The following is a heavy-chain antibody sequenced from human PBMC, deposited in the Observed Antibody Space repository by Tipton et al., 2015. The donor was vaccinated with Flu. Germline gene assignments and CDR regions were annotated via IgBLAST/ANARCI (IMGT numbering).Heavy chain of an antibody. CDR3: ARTTYDYANYGTPGAYGMDV. CDR2: IFYDGST. D-gene: IGHD4-11*01. Sequence: LRLSCTVSGGSISSYYWSWIRQPPGQGLEWVGYIFYDGSTNYNPSLKSRVTISADTSENQFSLKLSSVTAADTAVYYCARTTYDYANYGTPGAYGMDVWGQGTTVTVSS. CDR1: GGSISSYY. J-gene: IGHJ6*02. V-gene: IGHV4-59*01.